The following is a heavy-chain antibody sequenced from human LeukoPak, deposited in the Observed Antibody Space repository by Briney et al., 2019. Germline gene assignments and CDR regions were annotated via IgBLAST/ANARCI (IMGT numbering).Heavy chain of an antibody. V-gene: IGHV4-30-2*01. Sequence: SQTLSLTCTVSGGSISSCGYYWSWIRQPPGKGLEWIVYIYHSGSTYYNPSLKSRVTISVDRSKNQFSLKLSSVTAADTAIYSCARHSWSYLDYWGQGTLVTVSS. J-gene: IGHJ4*02. D-gene: IGHD3-3*01. CDR2: IYHSGST. CDR3: ARHSWSYLDY. CDR1: GGSISSCGYY.